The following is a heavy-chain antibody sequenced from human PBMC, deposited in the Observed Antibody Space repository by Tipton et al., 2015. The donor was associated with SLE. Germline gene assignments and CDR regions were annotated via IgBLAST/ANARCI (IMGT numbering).Heavy chain of an antibody. D-gene: IGHD1-7*01. Sequence: TLSLTCTVSVGSISNTDYYWSWIRQPPGKGLEWIGYIDYRDITNYNPSLKSRVTMSIDKSKNQFSLKLTSVTAADTAVYHCTRVPRYNWNYIADWGQGTLVSVSS. J-gene: IGHJ4*02. CDR2: IDYRDIT. CDR3: TRVPRYNWNYIAD. CDR1: VGSISNTDYY. V-gene: IGHV4-61*05.